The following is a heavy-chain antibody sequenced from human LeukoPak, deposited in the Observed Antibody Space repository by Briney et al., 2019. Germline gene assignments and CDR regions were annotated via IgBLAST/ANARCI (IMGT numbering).Heavy chain of an antibody. Sequence: PGGSLRPSCAASGFTFSSYSMNWVRQAPGKGLQWVSSISSSRSYIYYPDSVKGRFTISGDNAKNSLYLQMNSLRGEDTAVYYCARGDGATPPDAFDIWGQGTMVTVSS. D-gene: IGHD3-10*01. CDR1: GFTFSSYS. V-gene: IGHV3-21*01. J-gene: IGHJ3*02. CDR3: ARGDGATPPDAFDI. CDR2: ISSSRSYI.